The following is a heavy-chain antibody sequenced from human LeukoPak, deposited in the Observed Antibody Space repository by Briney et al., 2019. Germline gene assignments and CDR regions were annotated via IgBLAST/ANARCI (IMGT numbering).Heavy chain of an antibody. D-gene: IGHD3-16*01. J-gene: IGHJ3*01. CDR2: IYSDGSAT. V-gene: IGHV3-74*03. Sequence: GGSLRLSCAASGFTFNTAWMHWVRQAPGKGLVWVSRIYSDGSATTYAEFVKGRFTISRDNAKNTLYLQMNSLRIEDTAVYYCATDSGHSFSYWGQGTRVTVSA. CDR3: ATDSGHSFSY. CDR1: GFTFNTAW.